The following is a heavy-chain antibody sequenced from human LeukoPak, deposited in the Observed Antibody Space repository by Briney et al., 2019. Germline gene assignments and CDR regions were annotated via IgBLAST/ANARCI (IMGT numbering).Heavy chain of an antibody. V-gene: IGHV3-30*03. CDR3: ARSYSDAFDI. J-gene: IGHJ3*02. CDR1: GFTFSSYC. D-gene: IGHD1-26*01. Sequence: GRSLRLSCAASGFTFSSYCMHWARQAPGKGLEWEAVISYDGSNKYYAESVKSRFTISRDNSKNTLYLQMNSLRAEDTAVYYCARSYSDAFDIWGQGTMVTVSS. CDR2: ISYDGSNK.